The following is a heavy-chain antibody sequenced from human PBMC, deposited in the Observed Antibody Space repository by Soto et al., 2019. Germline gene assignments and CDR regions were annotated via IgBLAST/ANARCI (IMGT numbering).Heavy chain of an antibody. CDR3: ARGIIAAAGTGLDY. Sequence: QVQLVESVGGVVQPGRSLRLSCAASGFTFSSYAMHWVRQAPGKGLEWVAVISYDGSNKYYADSVKGRFTISRDNSKNTLYLQMNSLRAEDTAVYYCARGIIAAAGTGLDYWGQGTLVTVSS. J-gene: IGHJ4*02. CDR2: ISYDGSNK. D-gene: IGHD6-13*01. V-gene: IGHV3-30-3*01. CDR1: GFTFSSYA.